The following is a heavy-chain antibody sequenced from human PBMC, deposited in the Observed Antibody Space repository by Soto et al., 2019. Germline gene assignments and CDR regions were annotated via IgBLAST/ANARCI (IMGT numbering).Heavy chain of an antibody. CDR1: CGSIISGGYY. D-gene: IGHD5-18*01. V-gene: IGHV4-31*03. Sequence: SETLSLTCTFSCGSIISGGYYWSWIRQHPGKGLEWIGYIYYSGSTYYNPSLKSRVTISVDTSKNQFSLKLSSVTAADTAVYYCARAGYSHGGNWFDPWGQGTLVTVSS. J-gene: IGHJ5*02. CDR2: IYYSGST. CDR3: ARAGYSHGGNWFDP.